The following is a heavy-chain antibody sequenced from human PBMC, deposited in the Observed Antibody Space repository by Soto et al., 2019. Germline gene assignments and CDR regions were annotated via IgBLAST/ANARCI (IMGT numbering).Heavy chain of an antibody. D-gene: IGHD3-9*01. CDR3: ARDRYYDILTGYPQSYYGMDV. V-gene: IGHV1-69*06. CDR1: GGTFSSYA. J-gene: IGHJ6*02. CDR2: IIPIFGTA. Sequence: QMQLVQSGAEVKKPGSSVKVSCKASGGTFSSYAISWVRQAPGQGLEWMGGIIPIFGTANYAQKFQGRVTITADKSTSTAYMELSSLRSEDTAVYYCARDRYYDILTGYPQSYYGMDVWGQGTTVTVSS.